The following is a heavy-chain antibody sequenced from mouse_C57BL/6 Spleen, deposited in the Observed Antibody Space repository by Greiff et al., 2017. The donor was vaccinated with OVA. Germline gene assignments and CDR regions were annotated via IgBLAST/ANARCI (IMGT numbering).Heavy chain of an antibody. J-gene: IGHJ3*01. CDR3: ARPDGNYPAWFAY. D-gene: IGHD2-1*01. Sequence: VKLVESGGGLVKPGGSLKLSCAASGFTFSDYGMPWVRQAPEKGLEWVAYISSGSSTSYYADKVKGRFTISRDNAKNTLFLQMTSLRSEDTAMYYCARPDGNYPAWFAYWGQGTLVTVSA. CDR2: ISSGSSTS. V-gene: IGHV5-17*01. CDR1: GFTFSDYG.